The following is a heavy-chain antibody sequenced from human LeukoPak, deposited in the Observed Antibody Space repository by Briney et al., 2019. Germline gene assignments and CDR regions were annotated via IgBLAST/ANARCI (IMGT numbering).Heavy chain of an antibody. CDR2: IHNSGTT. CDR3: ARRYYYNLGSFPFDF. CDR1: GGPFSGYF. J-gene: IGHJ4*02. V-gene: IGHV4-34*01. Sequence: PSETLSLTCAVSGGPFSGYFWSWIRQSSRKGLEWIGEIHNSGTTNYNPSLHSRVTISEDTSKNQFYLNLSSVTAADTAVYYCARRYYYNLGSFPFDFWGQGTLVTVSS. D-gene: IGHD3-10*01.